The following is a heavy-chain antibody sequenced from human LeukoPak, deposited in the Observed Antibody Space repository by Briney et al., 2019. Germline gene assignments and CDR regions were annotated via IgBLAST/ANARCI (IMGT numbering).Heavy chain of an antibody. CDR1: GYSISSGYY. V-gene: IGHV4-38-2*02. J-gene: IGHJ2*01. CDR2: IYHSGST. CDR3: ARAGGSYLGYWYFDL. D-gene: IGHD1-26*01. Sequence: SETLSLTCTVSGYSISSGYYWGWIRQPPGKGLEWIGEIYHSGSTNYNPSLKSRVTISVDTSKNQFSLRLSSVTAADTAVYYCARAGGSYLGYWYFDLWGRGTLVTVSS.